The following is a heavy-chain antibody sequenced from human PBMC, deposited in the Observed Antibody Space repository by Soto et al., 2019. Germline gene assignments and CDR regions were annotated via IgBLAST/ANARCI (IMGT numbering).Heavy chain of an antibody. Sequence: QVQPQQWGAGLLKPSETLSLTCAVYGGSFSGYYWCWIRQPAGKGLAWIGEINYSGSTTYNPSLMSRVTISGDTSKNQFSLKHSSVTDAATAVYYWAGGTRLYRISSAGTRRIGPWGQGTLVTVCS. CDR2: INYSGST. CDR3: AGGTRLYRISSAGTRRIGP. D-gene: IGHD6-13*01. CDR1: GGSFSGYY. J-gene: IGHJ5*02. V-gene: IGHV4-34*01.